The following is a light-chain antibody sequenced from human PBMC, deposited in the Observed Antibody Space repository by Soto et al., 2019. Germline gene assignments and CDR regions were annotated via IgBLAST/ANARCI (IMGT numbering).Light chain of an antibody. Sequence: GDRVTITCRASQSISSWLAWYQQKPGKAPKLLIYDASSLESGVPSRFSGSGSATEFTLTISSLQPDDFATYYCQQYNSYSGTFGQGTNVDIK. CDR2: DAS. CDR1: QSISSW. J-gene: IGKJ1*01. V-gene: IGKV1-5*01. CDR3: QQYNSYSGT.